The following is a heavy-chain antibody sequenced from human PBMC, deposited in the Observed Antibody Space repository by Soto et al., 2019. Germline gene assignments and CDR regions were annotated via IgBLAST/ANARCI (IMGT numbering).Heavy chain of an antibody. D-gene: IGHD2-2*01. CDR3: ARETGDVVVPAAIGGGYYYYYMDV. CDR2: IYYSGST. Sequence: SEILSLTCTVSGGSISSGGYYWSWIRQHPGKGLEWIGYIYYSGSTYYNPSLKSRVTISVDTSKNQFSLKLSSVTAADTAVYYCARETGDVVVPAAIGGGYYYYYMDVWGKGTTVTVS. J-gene: IGHJ6*03. CDR1: GGSISSGGYY. V-gene: IGHV4-31*03.